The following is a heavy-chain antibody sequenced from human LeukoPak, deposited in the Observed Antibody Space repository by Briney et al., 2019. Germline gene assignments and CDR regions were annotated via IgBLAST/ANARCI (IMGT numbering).Heavy chain of an antibody. Sequence: SQTLSLTCAISGDSVSSHSAAWNWIRQSPSRGLQWLGRTYYRSKWYNDYAVSVKSRITINPDTSKNQFSLQLNSVTPEDTAVYYCARGGGGYRGETNWFDPWGQGTLVTVSS. CDR2: TYYRSKWYN. CDR1: GDSVSSHSAA. J-gene: IGHJ5*02. CDR3: ARGGGGYRGETNWFDP. V-gene: IGHV6-1*01. D-gene: IGHD3-16*01.